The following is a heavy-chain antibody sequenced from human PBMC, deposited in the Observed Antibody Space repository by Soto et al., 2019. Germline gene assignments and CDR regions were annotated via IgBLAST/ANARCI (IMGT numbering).Heavy chain of an antibody. CDR1: GGSISSYY. CDR3: ARDFTVTTGMYYFDY. D-gene: IGHD4-4*01. CDR2: IYTSGST. V-gene: IGHV4-4*07. J-gene: IGHJ4*02. Sequence: SETLSLTCTVSGGSISSYYWSWIRQPAGKGLEWIGRIYTSGSTNYNPSLKSRVTMSVDTSKNQFSLKLSSVTAADTAVYYCARDFTVTTGMYYFDYWGQGTLVPVSS.